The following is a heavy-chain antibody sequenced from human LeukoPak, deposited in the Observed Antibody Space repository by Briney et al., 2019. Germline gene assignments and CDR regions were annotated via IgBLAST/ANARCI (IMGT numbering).Heavy chain of an antibody. CDR1: GFTFTGYY. CDR2: VNPNSGGT. V-gene: IGHV1-2*02. Sequence: ASMKLSCKASGFTFTGYYIHWVRQAPGQGPEWMGWVNPNSGGTNYAQMFQGRVTMTRDTSLSTAYMELSWLRSDDTAVYYCARDSYGGNWSLGYWGQGTLVTVSS. CDR3: ARDSYGGNWSLGY. D-gene: IGHD4-23*01. J-gene: IGHJ4*02.